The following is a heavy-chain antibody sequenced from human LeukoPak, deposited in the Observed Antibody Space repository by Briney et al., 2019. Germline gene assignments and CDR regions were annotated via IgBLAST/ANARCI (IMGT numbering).Heavy chain of an antibody. V-gene: IGHV3-48*03. CDR2: ISSSGSTI. J-gene: IGHJ6*04. CDR3: ARDRGGEDYDILTGYSEGPRKYYYYGMDV. D-gene: IGHD3-9*01. Sequence: QPGGSLRLSCAASGFTFSSYEMNWVRLAPGKGLEWVSYISSSGSTIYYADSVKGRFTISRDNAKNSLYLQMNSLRAEDTAVYYCARDRGGEDYDILTGYSEGPRKYYYYGMDVWGKGTTATVSS. CDR1: GFTFSSYE.